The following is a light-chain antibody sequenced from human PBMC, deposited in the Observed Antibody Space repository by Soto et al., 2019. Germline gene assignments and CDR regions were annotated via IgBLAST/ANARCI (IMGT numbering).Light chain of an antibody. J-gene: IGKJ1*01. V-gene: IGKV3-20*01. CDR2: GAS. CDR3: QQYGGSPTT. Sequence: EIVFTQAPGTLSLSPGEIATLSCMASQRLSISYIAWYQQKPGQAPRLLVQGASRRATGIPDRFSGSGSGTDFTLTISRLEPEDFEVYYCQQYGGSPTTFGQGTKVDIK. CDR1: QRLSISY.